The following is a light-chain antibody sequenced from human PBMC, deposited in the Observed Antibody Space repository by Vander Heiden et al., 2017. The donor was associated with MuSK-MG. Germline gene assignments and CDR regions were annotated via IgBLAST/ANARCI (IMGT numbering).Light chain of an antibody. CDR2: GAS. CDR1: QSVSSSY. Sequence: EIVLTQSPGTLSLSPGERATLSCRASQSVSSSYLAWYQQKPGQAPRLLIYGASSRATGIPDRLSGSGCGTDFTLTISRREPEDFAVYYCQQYCSSPPLTFGGGTKVEIK. V-gene: IGKV3-20*01. J-gene: IGKJ4*01. CDR3: QQYCSSPPLT.